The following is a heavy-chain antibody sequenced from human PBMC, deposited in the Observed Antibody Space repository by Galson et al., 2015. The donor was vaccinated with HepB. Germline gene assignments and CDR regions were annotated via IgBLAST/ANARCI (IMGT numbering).Heavy chain of an antibody. D-gene: IGHD2-2*01. J-gene: IGHJ4*02. CDR2: MNPNSGNT. Sequence: SVKVSCKASGYTFTSYDINWVRQATGQGLEWMGWMNPNSGNTGYAQKFQGRVNMTRNTSISTAYMELSSLRSEDTAVYYCASQYQYCSSASCPFDYWGQGTLVTVSS. V-gene: IGHV1-8*01. CDR3: ASQYQYCSSASCPFDY. CDR1: GYTFTSYD.